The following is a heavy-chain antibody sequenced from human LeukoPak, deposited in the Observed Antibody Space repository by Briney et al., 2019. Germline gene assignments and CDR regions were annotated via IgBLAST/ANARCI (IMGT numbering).Heavy chain of an antibody. Sequence: GGSLSLSCAASGFTFSSYWMHWVRQAPGKGLVWVSRINSDGSSTSYADSVKGRFTISRDNAKNTLYLQMNSLRAEDTAVYYCARGPRDYSNYYYYGMDVWGQGTTVTVSS. V-gene: IGHV3-74*01. CDR1: GFTFSSYW. D-gene: IGHD4-11*01. CDR2: INSDGSST. CDR3: ARGPRDYSNYYYYGMDV. J-gene: IGHJ6*02.